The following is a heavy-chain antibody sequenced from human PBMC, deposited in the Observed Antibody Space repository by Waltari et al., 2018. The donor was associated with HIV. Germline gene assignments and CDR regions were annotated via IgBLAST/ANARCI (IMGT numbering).Heavy chain of an antibody. V-gene: IGHV4-39*01. J-gene: IGHJ4*02. D-gene: IGHD6-19*01. CDR2: IYYGGST. Sequence: QLQLQESGPGLVKPSETLSLTCIVSGGSISSSGFYWGWIRQPPGKGLEWIGSIYYGGSTYYNPSLKSRLTISVDTSKNRFSLRLNSVTAADTAVYYCARHEGSVGPQTHWGQGTLVTVSS. CDR3: ARHEGSVGPQTH. CDR1: GGSISSSGFY.